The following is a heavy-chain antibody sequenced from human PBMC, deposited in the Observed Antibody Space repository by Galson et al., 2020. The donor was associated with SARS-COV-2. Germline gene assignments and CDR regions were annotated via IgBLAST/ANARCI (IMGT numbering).Heavy chain of an antibody. D-gene: IGHD3-22*01. CDR3: ARHYSYYDSSGYPAPYYFDY. J-gene: IGHJ4*02. CDR2: IYYSGST. V-gene: IGHV4-59*08. Sequence: SETLSLTCTVPGGSISSYYWSWIRQPQGKGLEWIGYIYYSGSTNYNPSLKSRVTISVDTSKNQFSLKLSSVTAADTAVYYCARHYSYYDSSGYPAPYYFDYWGQGTLLTVSS. CDR1: GGSISSYY.